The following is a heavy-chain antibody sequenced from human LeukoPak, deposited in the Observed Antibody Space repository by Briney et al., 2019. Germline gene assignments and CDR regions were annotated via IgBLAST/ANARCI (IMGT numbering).Heavy chain of an antibody. D-gene: IGHD3-22*01. CDR1: GFTFSSYG. CDR2: IWYDGSNK. V-gene: IGHV3-33*08. CDR3: ARDFGSSGYFGGDY. Sequence: AGGSLRLSCAASGFTFSSYGMHWVRQAPGKGLEWVAVIWYDGSNKYYADSVKGRFTISRDNSKNTLYLQMNSLRAEDTAVYYCARDFGSSGYFGGDYWGQGTLVTVSS. J-gene: IGHJ4*02.